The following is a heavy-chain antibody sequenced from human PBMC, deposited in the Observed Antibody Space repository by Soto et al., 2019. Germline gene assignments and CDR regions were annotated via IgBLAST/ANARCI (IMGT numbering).Heavy chain of an antibody. J-gene: IGHJ4*02. CDR3: ARAPDYGEYLYYFDY. V-gene: IGHV4-38-2*01. Sequence: SETLSLACAVSGYSISGGYYWGWIRQPPGKGREWFGSIYHSGSTYYNPSLKSRVTISVDTSKNQFSLKLSSVTAADTAVYYWARAPDYGEYLYYFDYWGQGTLVTVSS. CDR2: IYHSGST. D-gene: IGHD4-17*01. CDR1: GYSISGGYY.